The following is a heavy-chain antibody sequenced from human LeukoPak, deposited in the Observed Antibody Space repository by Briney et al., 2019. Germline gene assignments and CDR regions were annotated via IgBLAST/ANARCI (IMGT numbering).Heavy chain of an antibody. CDR1: GFTFSSYA. J-gene: IGHJ4*02. CDR3: AKGVVPAAVFDY. CDR2: ISGSGGST. V-gene: IGHV3-23*01. D-gene: IGHD2-2*01. Sequence: GGSLILSGAASGFTFSSYAMSWFRQAPGKGREWVSAISGSGGSTYYADTVKGGFTISRDNSKNTMYLQMNSMRAEDTAVYYCAKGVVPAAVFDYWGQGTLVTVSS.